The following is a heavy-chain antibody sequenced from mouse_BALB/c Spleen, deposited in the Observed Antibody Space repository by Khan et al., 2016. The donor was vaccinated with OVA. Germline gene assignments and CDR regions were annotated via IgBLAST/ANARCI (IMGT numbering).Heavy chain of an antibody. CDR1: GYSITSDYA. J-gene: IGHJ4*01. D-gene: IGHD4-1*01. V-gene: IGHV3-2*02. CDR2: ISYSGST. Sequence: EVQLVESGPGLVKPSQSLSLTCTVTGYSITSDYAWNWIRQFPGNKLEWMGYISYSGSTTYNPSLKSRISITRDTSKDQFFLQLKSVTSEDTATXYCASGLGRYYAMDYWGQGTSVTVSS. CDR3: ASGLGRYYAMDY.